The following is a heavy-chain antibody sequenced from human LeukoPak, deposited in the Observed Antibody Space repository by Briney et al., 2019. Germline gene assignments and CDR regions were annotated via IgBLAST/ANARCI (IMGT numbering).Heavy chain of an antibody. CDR3: ITEPHDYGDFTFGY. CDR2: ISSKSDDGTT. V-gene: IGHV3-15*01. J-gene: IGHJ4*02. D-gene: IGHD4-17*01. CDR1: ELAFKNVW. Sequence: GGSLRLSCGASELAFKNVWMSWVRQAPGEGLEWVGRISSKSDDGTTDYAATVKGRFTISRDDSTNTLTLQMSGLKAEDTALYFCITEPHDYGDFTFGYWGQGTLVTVSS.